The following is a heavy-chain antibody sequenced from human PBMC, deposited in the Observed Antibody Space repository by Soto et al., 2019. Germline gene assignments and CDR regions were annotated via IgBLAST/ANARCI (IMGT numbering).Heavy chain of an antibody. D-gene: IGHD3-22*01. CDR2: IYPGDSDT. V-gene: IGHV5-51*01. Sequence: PGESLKISCKGSGYSFTIYWIGWVRQMPGKGLEWMGIIYPGDSDTRYSPSFQGQFTIPAYKSISTAYLQLSSLKASDTAMYYCARHGPRVYYDNSDYYSYGMDVWGQGTTVTVSS. CDR1: GYSFTIYW. J-gene: IGHJ6*02. CDR3: ARHGPRVYYDNSDYYSYGMDV.